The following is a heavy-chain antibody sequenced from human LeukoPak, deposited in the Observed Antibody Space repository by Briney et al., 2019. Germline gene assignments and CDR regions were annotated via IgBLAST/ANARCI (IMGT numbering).Heavy chain of an antibody. D-gene: IGHD3-22*01. V-gene: IGHV4-39*01. CDR3: ATQWRLYYYDSSGSFDY. CDR1: GGSISSSSYY. CDR2: IYYSGST. J-gene: IGHJ4*02. Sequence: PSETLSLTCTVSGGSISSSSYYWGWIRQPPGKGLEWIGSIYYSGSTYYNPSLKSRVTISVDTSKNQFSLKLSSVTAADTAVYYCATQWRLYYYDSSGSFDYWGQGTLVTVSS.